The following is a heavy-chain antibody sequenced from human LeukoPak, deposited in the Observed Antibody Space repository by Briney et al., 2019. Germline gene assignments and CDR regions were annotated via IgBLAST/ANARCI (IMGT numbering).Heavy chain of an antibody. D-gene: IGHD1-26*01. Sequence: GGSLRLSCAASGFTFSSYAIHWVRQAPGKGLEWVAVISYDGSNKYYADSVKGRFTISRDNSKNTLYLQMNSLRAEDTAVYYCARGGIVGAHYFDYWGQGTLVTVSS. V-gene: IGHV3-30*04. CDR1: GFTFSSYA. CDR3: ARGGIVGAHYFDY. CDR2: ISYDGSNK. J-gene: IGHJ4*02.